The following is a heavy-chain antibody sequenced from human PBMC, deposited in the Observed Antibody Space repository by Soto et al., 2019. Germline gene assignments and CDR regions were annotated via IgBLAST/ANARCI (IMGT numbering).Heavy chain of an antibody. V-gene: IGHV4-59*08. CDR3: VGGKFGEFTTGC. CDR2: IYYDGNT. Sequence: QVQLQESGPGLVKPSETLSLTCTVSGGSISTYYWNWVRQPPGEGLEWIGYIYYDGNTNYNPSLKSRVTISVDTSKNQFSLKLTSVTAADTAVYYCVGGKFGEFTTGCWGQGTLVTVSS. D-gene: IGHD3-10*01. CDR1: GGSISTYY. J-gene: IGHJ4*02.